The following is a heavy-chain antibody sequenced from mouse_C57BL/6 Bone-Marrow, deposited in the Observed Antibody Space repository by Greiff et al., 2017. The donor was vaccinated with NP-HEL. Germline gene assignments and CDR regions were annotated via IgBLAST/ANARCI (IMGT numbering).Heavy chain of an antibody. Sequence: VQLQQPGAELVKPGASVKLSCKASGYTFTSYWMQWVKQRPGQGLEWIGEIDPSDSYTNYNQKFKGKATLTVDTSSSTAYMQLSSRTSEDSAVEYWARCYYWWFDDWGQGTLVTVSA. CDR1: GYTFTSYW. J-gene: IGHJ3*01. D-gene: IGHD2-12*01. CDR2: IDPSDSYT. V-gene: IGHV1-50*01. CDR3: ARCYYWWFDD.